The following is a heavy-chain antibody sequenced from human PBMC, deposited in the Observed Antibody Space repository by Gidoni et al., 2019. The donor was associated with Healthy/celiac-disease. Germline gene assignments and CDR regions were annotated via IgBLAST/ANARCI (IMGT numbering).Heavy chain of an antibody. CDR3: ARDITMKGGRRFDP. D-gene: IGHD3-22*01. CDR2: SYSGGST. J-gene: IGHJ5*02. CDR1: GFTVSSNY. Sequence: EVQLVESGGGLVQPGGSLRLSCAASGFTVSSNYMSWVRQAPGKGLEWVSVSYSGGSTYYADSVKGRFTISRDNSKNTLYLQMNSLRAEDTAVYYCARDITMKGGRRFDPWGQGTLVTVSS. V-gene: IGHV3-66*02.